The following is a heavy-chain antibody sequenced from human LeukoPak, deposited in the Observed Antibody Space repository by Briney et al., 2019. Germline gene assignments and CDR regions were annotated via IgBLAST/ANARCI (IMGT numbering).Heavy chain of an antibody. J-gene: IGHJ4*01. V-gene: IGHV3-11*01. CDR1: GLTFSDYY. Sequence: PGGPLRLSCAASGLTFSDYYMSWLRQIPGKGPEWILFLSSNGSMMEYAASVKCRFILSCGNALDSLYLQMNSLGAEDTAVYYCAKGHTWGIIWGHGTLVTVSS. CDR3: AKGHTWGII. D-gene: IGHD3-16*01. CDR2: LSSNGSMM.